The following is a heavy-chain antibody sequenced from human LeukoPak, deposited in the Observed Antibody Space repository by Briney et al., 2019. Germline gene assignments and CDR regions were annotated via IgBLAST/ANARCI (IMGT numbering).Heavy chain of an antibody. V-gene: IGHV3-30*04. CDR1: GFTFSSYA. D-gene: IGHD3-22*01. CDR2: ISYDGSNK. J-gene: IGHJ4*02. CDR3: ARVEAPNYYDSSGYYPGDY. Sequence: PGGSLRLSCAASGFTFSSYAMHWVRQAPGKGLEWVAVISYDGSNKYYADSVKGRFTISRDNSKNTLYLQMNSLRAEDTAVYYCARVEAPNYYDSSGYYPGDYWGQGTLVTVSS.